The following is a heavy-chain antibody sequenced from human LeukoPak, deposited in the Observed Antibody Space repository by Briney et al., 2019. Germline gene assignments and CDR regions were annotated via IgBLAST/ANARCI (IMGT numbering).Heavy chain of an antibody. CDR2: IYHSGST. V-gene: IGHV4-30-2*01. D-gene: IGHD1-14*01. CDR3: ARDAGVTGALYYYYYMDV. Sequence: PSETLSLTCTVSGGSISSGGYYWSWIRQPPGRGLEWIGYIYHSGSTYYNPSLKSRVTISVDRSKNQFSLKLSSVTAADTAVYYCARDAGVTGALYYYYYMDVWGKGTTVTVSS. CDR1: GGSISSGGYY. J-gene: IGHJ6*03.